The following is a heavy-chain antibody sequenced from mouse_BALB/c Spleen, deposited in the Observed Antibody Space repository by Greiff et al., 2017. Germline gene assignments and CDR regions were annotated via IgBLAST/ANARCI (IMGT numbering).Heavy chain of an antibody. CDR3: AREGPRQLGLRWAMDY. D-gene: IGHD3-2*01. CDR1: GYSFTSYY. Sequence: VQLQQSGPELMKPGASVKISCKASGYSFTSYYMHWVKQSHGKSLEWIGYIDPFNGGTSYNQKFKGKATLTVDKSSSTAYMHLSSLTSEDSAVYYCAREGPRQLGLRWAMDYWGQGTSVTVSS. V-gene: IGHV1S135*01. J-gene: IGHJ4*01. CDR2: IDPFNGGT.